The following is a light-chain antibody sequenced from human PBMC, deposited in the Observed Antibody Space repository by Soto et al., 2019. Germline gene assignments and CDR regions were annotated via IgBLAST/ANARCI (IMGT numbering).Light chain of an antibody. CDR1: QSISTY. CDR2: AAF. J-gene: IGKJ1*01. Sequence: DIQMTQSPSSLSASVGDRVTITCRASQSISTYLNWYQQKPGKAPKLLIYAAFSLQSGVPSRFSGSGFGTDFTLTISSLQPEDFATYYCQQSYRTLWTFGQGTKVEIK. V-gene: IGKV1-39*01. CDR3: QQSYRTLWT.